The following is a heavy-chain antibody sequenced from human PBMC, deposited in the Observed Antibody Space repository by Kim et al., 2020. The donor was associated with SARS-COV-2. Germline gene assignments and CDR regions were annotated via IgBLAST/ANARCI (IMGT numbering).Heavy chain of an antibody. V-gene: IGHV3-48*03. CDR3: ASLFIAAAGTDGY. CDR1: GFTFSSYE. D-gene: IGHD6-13*01. J-gene: IGHJ4*02. CDR2: ISSSGSTI. Sequence: GGSLRLSCAASGFTFSSYEMNWVRQAPGKGLEWVSYISSSGSTIYYADSVKGRFTISRDNAKNSLYLQMNSLRAEDTAVYYCASLFIAAAGTDGYWGQGTLVTVSS.